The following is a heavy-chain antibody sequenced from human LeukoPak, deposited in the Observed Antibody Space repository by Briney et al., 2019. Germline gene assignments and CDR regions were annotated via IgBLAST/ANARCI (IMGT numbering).Heavy chain of an antibody. J-gene: IGHJ6*03. CDR3: AREGNYDPINYYYYYMDV. CDR1: GGSISSSSYY. CDR2: IYYSGST. V-gene: IGHV4-39*07. Sequence: PSETLSLTCTVSGGSISSSSYYWGWIRQPPGKGLEWIGSIYYSGSTYYNPSLKSRVTISVDTSKNQFSLKLSSVTAADTAVYYCAREGNYDPINYYYYYMDVWGKGTTVTVSS. D-gene: IGHD1-7*01.